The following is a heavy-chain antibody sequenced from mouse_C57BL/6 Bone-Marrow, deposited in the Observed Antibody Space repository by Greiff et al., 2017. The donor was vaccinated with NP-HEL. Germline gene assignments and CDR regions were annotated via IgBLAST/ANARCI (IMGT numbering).Heavy chain of an antibody. D-gene: IGHD2-3*01. V-gene: IGHV14-4*01. CDR2: IDPENGDT. Sequence: VQLQQSGAELVRPGASVKLSCTASGFNIKDDYMHWVKQRPEQGLEWIGWIDPENGDTEYASKFQGKATITADTASNTAYLQLSSLTSEDTAVYYCTRWLYYAMDYWGQGTSVTVSS. CDR1: GFNIKDDY. CDR3: TRWLYYAMDY. J-gene: IGHJ4*01.